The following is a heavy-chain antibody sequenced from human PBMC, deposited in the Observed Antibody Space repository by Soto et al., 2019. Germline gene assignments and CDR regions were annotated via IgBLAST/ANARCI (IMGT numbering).Heavy chain of an antibody. V-gene: IGHV1-18*01. Sequence: ASVKVSCKASGYTFTSYGISWVRQAPGQGLEWMGWISAYNGNTNYAQKLQGRVTMTTDTSTSTAYMELRSLRSDDTAVYYCARDSPDYYGSGRGDYWGQGTLVTVSS. CDR2: ISAYNGNT. CDR3: ARDSPDYYGSGRGDY. CDR1: GYTFTSYG. J-gene: IGHJ4*02. D-gene: IGHD3-10*01.